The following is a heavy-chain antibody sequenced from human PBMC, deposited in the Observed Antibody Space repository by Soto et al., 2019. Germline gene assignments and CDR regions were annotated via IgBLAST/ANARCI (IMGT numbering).Heavy chain of an antibody. CDR2: INPNSGGT. V-gene: IGHV1-2*02. Sequence: ASVKVSCKASGYTFTGYYMHWVRRAPGQGLEWMGWINPNSGGTNYAQKFQGRVTMTRDTSISTAYMELSRLRSDDTAVYYCASTDPYYYDTDCGACPTGIWGQGTMVTVSS. D-gene: IGHD3-22*01. CDR3: ASTDPYYYDTDCGACPTGI. J-gene: IGHJ3*02. CDR1: GYTFTGYY.